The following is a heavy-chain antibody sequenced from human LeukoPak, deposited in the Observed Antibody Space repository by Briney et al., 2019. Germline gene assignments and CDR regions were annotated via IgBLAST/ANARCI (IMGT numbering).Heavy chain of an antibody. Sequence: ASVKVSCKASGYTFTSYDINWVRQATGQGLEWMGWMNPNSGGTNYAQKFQGRVTMTRDTSISTAYMELSRLRSDDTAVYYCARVQSGSSLDYWGQGTLVTVSS. CDR1: GYTFTSYD. D-gene: IGHD6-6*01. J-gene: IGHJ4*02. V-gene: IGHV1-2*02. CDR2: MNPNSGGT. CDR3: ARVQSGSSLDY.